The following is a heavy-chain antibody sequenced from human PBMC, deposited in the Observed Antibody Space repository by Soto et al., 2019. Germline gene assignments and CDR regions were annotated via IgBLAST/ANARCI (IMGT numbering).Heavy chain of an antibody. Sequence: GXSVKVSCNASGGAFISYAISWVRQAPGQGLEWMGGIIPIFGTANYAQKFQGRVTITADESTSTAYMELSSLRSEDTAVYYCARDRITIFGVVITQYYYYGMDVWGQGTTVTVSS. V-gene: IGHV1-69*13. D-gene: IGHD3-3*01. CDR3: ARDRITIFGVVITQYYYYGMDV. CDR2: IIPIFGTA. CDR1: GGAFISYA. J-gene: IGHJ6*02.